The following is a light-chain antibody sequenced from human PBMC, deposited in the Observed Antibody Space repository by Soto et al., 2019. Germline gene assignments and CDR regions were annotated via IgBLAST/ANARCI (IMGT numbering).Light chain of an antibody. V-gene: IGLV1-40*01. CDR2: GNI. CDR1: SSNIGAGYD. Sequence: QSVLTQPPSVSGAPGQRVIMSCTGSSSNIGAGYDVHWFQQLPGTAPRLLIYGNINRLAGVPARFSGSKSGTSASLAITGLQAEDEADYYCQSYDSSLSAWVFGGGTKLTVL. J-gene: IGLJ2*01. CDR3: QSYDSSLSAWV.